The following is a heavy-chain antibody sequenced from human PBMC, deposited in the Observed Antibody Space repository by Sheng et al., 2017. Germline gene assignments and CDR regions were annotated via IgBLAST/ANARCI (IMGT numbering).Heavy chain of an antibody. Sequence: EVQLVESGGELVKPGGSLRLSCEASGFTFSTYSMNWVRQAPGKGLEWVSSIGNSVSYIFYADSVKGRFTLSRDDAKNSIYLQMNSLRAEDTAIYYCARVRSSGSHPPFHFDYWGQGTLVTVSS. D-gene: IGHD1-26*01. V-gene: IGHV3-21*01. CDR3: ARVRSSGSHPPFHFDY. CDR2: IGNSVSYI. J-gene: IGHJ4*02. CDR1: GFTFSTYS.